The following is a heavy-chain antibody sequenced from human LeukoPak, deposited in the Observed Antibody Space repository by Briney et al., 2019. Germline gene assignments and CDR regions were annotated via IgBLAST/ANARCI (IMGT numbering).Heavy chain of an antibody. V-gene: IGHV3-43*01. CDR3: AKDSVGSANVGALYYFDY. J-gene: IGHJ4*02. Sequence: GGSLRLSCAASGFIFDDYTMHWVRQTPGKGLEWVSLIYWDGGSTYYVDSVKGRFTISRDNSKNSLYLQMNTLTTEDTAFYYCAKDSVGSANVGALYYFDYWGQGTLVTVSS. CDR2: IYWDGGST. CDR1: GFIFDDYT. D-gene: IGHD1-26*01.